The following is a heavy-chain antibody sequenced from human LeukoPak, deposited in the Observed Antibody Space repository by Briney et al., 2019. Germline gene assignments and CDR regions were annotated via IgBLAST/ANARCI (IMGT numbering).Heavy chain of an antibody. CDR1: GYSFSNFH. Sequence: ASVKVSCKASGYSFSNFHINWVRQATGQRPEWMGWMSPNSGDTGYAQKFQDRVTMTRNTSISTAYMDLSSLRSDDPAVYYCARSTPNWGYDYWGPGTLVTVSS. D-gene: IGHD7-27*01. CDR2: MSPNSGDT. V-gene: IGHV1-8*01. CDR3: ARSTPNWGYDY. J-gene: IGHJ4*02.